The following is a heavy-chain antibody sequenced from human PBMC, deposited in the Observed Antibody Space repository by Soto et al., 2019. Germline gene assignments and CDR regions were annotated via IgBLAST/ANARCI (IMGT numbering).Heavy chain of an antibody. CDR3: ARDTYGMDV. CDR2: IYSGGST. Sequence: SLRLSCAASGLNVSSNYMSWVRQAPGKGLEWVSVIYSGGSTYYADSVKGRFTISRDNSKNTLYLQMNSLRAEDTAMYYCARDTYGMDVWGQGTTVTVSS. J-gene: IGHJ6*02. V-gene: IGHV3-53*01. CDR1: GLNVSSNY.